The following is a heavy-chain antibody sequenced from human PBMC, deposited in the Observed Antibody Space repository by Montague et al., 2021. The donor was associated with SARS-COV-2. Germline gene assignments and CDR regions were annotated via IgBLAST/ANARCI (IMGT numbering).Heavy chain of an antibody. J-gene: IGHJ5*02. D-gene: IGHD2-15*01. CDR2: IWNDGSSK. CDR1: GFNFSSYV. Sequence: SLRLSCAASGFNFSSYVMHWVRQAPGKGLEWVAVIWNDGSSKHSADSVKGRFTIFRDNSKNTLFLQMNSLRADDTAVYYCARGGCCIGGRCPTGWFDPWGQGTLVTVSS. V-gene: IGHV3-33*01. CDR3: ARGGCCIGGRCPTGWFDP.